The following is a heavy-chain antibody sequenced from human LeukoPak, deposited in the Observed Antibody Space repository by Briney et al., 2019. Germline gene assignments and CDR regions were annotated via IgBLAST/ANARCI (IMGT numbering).Heavy chain of an antibody. V-gene: IGHV1-8*03. CDR3: ARTTSMTASGYDY. D-gene: IGHD2-21*02. CDR2: INPDTGDK. CDR1: GYTFTNYH. Sequence: ASVKVSRKASGYTFTNYHINWVRQASGQGLEWMTWINPDTGDKGYARKFQDRVTITTDTSISTAYMELSSLSSEDTAVYFCARTTSMTASGYDYWGQGTLVTVSS. J-gene: IGHJ4*02.